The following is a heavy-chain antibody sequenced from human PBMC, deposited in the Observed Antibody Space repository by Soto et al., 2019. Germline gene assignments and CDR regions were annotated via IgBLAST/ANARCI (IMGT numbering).Heavy chain of an antibody. CDR2: IYPGDSET. CDR3: TRQHPLDSSAWYN. Sequence: GESVKISCKGSGYSFTSFLIGCVRQMPVKVPEWLGIIYPGDSETRYSPSFQGQVTISADRSIRTAYLQWNSLKVSDTAIYYCTRQHPLDSSAWYNWGQGTQVTVSS. D-gene: IGHD6-19*01. V-gene: IGHV5-51*01. CDR1: GYSFTSFL. J-gene: IGHJ4*02.